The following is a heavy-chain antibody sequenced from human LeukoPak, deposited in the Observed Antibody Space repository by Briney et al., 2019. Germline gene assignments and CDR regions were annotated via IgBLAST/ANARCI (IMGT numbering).Heavy chain of an antibody. V-gene: IGHV1-2*02. D-gene: IGHD6-13*01. CDR1: GYTFTGYY. CDR2: INPNSGGT. CDR3: ARQGSSWYGEVYYYYMDV. J-gene: IGHJ6*03. Sequence: GASVKVSCKASGYTFTGYYMHWVRQAPGQGLEWMGWINPNSGGTNYAQKFQGRVTMTRDTSISTAYVELSRLRSDDTAVYYCARQGSSWYGEVYYYYMDVWGKGTTVTISS.